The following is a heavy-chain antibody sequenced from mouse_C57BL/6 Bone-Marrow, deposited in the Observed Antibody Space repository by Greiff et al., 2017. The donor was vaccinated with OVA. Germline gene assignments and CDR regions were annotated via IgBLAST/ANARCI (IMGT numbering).Heavy chain of an antibody. Sequence: QVQLKQSGAELASPGASVTLSCKASGYTFTDHIMNWVKKRPGQGLEWIGRIYPVSGETNYNQKFMGKATLTVDKPSSTAYMQLSSLTSEDSAVYYCARGYYGHYWGQGTTLTVSS. J-gene: IGHJ2*01. D-gene: IGHD1-2*01. CDR3: ARGYYGHY. CDR2: IYPVSGET. V-gene: IGHV1-11*01. CDR1: GYTFTDHI.